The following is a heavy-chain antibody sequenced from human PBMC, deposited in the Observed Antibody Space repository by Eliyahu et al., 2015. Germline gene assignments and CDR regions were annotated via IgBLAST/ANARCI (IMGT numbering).Heavy chain of an antibody. CDR1: GDSFSEYY. D-gene: IGHD3-10*01. J-gene: IGHJ4*02. Sequence: QVQLQQWGAGLLKPSETLSLTCAXYGDSFSEYYWSWIRQPPGKGLEWIAEINHNGRTNYNPSLKSRVTISVDTSKTQFSLKLDSVSAADTAIYYARVTMIRGSAFDYWGQGTLVTXSS. V-gene: IGHV4-34*02. CDR2: INHNGRT. CDR3: RVTMIRGSAFDY.